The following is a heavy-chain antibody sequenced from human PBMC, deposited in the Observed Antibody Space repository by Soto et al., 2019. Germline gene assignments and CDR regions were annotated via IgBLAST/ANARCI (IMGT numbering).Heavy chain of an antibody. CDR2: IYYSGST. CDR3: ARLGSYYKRVYYYYYGRDV. Sequence: SETLSLTCTVSGGSISSYYWSWIRQPPGKGLEWIGYIYYSGSTNYNPSLKSRVTISVDTSKNQFSLKLSSVTAADTAVYYCARLGSYYKRVYYYYYGRDVWGQGTPVTVSS. J-gene: IGHJ6*02. D-gene: IGHD3-10*01. V-gene: IGHV4-59*01. CDR1: GGSISSYY.